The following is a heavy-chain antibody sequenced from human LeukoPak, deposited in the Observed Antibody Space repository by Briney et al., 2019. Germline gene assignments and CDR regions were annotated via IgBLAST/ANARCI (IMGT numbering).Heavy chain of an antibody. CDR1: GFPFSNAW. V-gene: IGHV3-15*01. CDR2: IKSKTDGGKT. Sequence: GGSLRLSCAASGFPFSNAWMSWVRQAPGKGLEWVGRIKSKTDGGKTDYAAPVQGRFSISRDNSENTLYLQMNGLNTEDTAVYYCSTVSPYYGSGTTSPDSWGQGTLVVVSS. J-gene: IGHJ4*02. D-gene: IGHD3-10*01. CDR3: STVSPYYGSGTTSPDS.